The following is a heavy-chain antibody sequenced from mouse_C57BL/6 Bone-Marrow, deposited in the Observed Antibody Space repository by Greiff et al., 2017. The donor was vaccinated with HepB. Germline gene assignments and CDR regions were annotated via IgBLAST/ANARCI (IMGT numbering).Heavy chain of an antibody. J-gene: IGHJ2*01. CDR2: IYPGGGYT. CDR1: GYTFTNYW. D-gene: IGHD1-1*01. V-gene: IGHV1-63*01. Sequence: QVQLKESGAELVRPGTSVKMSCKASGYTFTNYWIGWAKQRPGHGLEWIGDIYPGGGYTNYNEKFKGKATLTADKSSSTAYMQFSSLTSEDSAIYYCARKVYYYGYFDYWGQGTTLTVSS. CDR3: ARKVYYYGYFDY.